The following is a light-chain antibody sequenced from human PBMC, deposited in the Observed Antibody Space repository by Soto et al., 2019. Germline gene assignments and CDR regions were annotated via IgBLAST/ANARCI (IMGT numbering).Light chain of an antibody. CDR3: QQYGNSPVT. CDR1: QSVSSSY. J-gene: IGKJ1*01. V-gene: IGKV3-20*01. CDR2: GAS. Sequence: EIVLTQSPGTLSLSPGERATLSCRASQSVSSSYLAWYQQKPGQAPRLLIYGASSRATGIPDRFSGSGSGTDFTLTISRLEPEDFAVYYCQQYGNSPVTFGQGTKVEVE.